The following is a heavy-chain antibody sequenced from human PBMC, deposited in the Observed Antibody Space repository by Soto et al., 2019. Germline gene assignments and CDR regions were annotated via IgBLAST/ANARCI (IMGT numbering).Heavy chain of an antibody. CDR3: ARENTDYFDY. J-gene: IGHJ4*02. CDR1: GFTFSSYA. CDR2: ISYDGSNK. V-gene: IGHV3-30-3*01. Sequence: GGSLRLSCAASGFTFSSYAMHWVRQAPGKGLEWVAVISYDGSNKYYADSVKGRFTISRDDSKNTLYLQMNSLRAEDTAVYYWARENTDYFDYWGQGPLVPVSS.